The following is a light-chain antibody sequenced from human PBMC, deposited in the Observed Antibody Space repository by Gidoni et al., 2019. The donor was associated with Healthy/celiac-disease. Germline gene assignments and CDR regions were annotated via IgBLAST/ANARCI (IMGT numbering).Light chain of an antibody. CDR3: QQYNNWPWT. Sequence: EIVLTQSPATLSVSPGERATLSCRASQSVSSNLAWYQQNPGQAPRLLIYGASTRATGIPARFSGSGSGTEFTLTISSLQSEDFAVYYCQQYNNWPWTFGKGTKVEIK. CDR2: GAS. CDR1: QSVSSN. V-gene: IGKV3-15*01. J-gene: IGKJ1*01.